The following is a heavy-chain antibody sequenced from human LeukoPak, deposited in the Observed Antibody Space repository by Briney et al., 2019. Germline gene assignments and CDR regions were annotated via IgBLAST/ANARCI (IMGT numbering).Heavy chain of an antibody. J-gene: IGHJ5*02. CDR1: GGTLSSYA. Sequence: SVKVSCKASGGTLSSYAISWVRQAPGQGLEWMGGIIPIFGTANYAQKFQGRVTITADESTSTAYMELSSLRSEDTAVYYCARVRCSSTSCYTGPYNWFDPWGQGTLVTVSS. CDR3: ARVRCSSTSCYTGPYNWFDP. D-gene: IGHD2-2*02. V-gene: IGHV1-69*13. CDR2: IIPIFGTA.